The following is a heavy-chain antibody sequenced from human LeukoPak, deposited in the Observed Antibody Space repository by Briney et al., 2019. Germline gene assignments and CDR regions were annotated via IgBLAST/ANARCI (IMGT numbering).Heavy chain of an antibody. D-gene: IGHD6-19*01. V-gene: IGHV4-34*01. Sequence: SETLSLTCAVYGGSFSGYYWSWIRQPPGKGLEWKGEVNHSGSTNYNPSLKSRVTISVDTSKNKFPLKLSSGTAAATAAYYCARGSSGWSDWGQGTLVTVSS. J-gene: IGHJ4*02. CDR2: VNHSGST. CDR1: GGSFSGYY. CDR3: ARGSSGWSD.